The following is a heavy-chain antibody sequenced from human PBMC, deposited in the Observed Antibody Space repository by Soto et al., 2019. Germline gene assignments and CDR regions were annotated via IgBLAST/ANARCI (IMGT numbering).Heavy chain of an antibody. J-gene: IGHJ6*03. CDR1: GFTFSSYS. D-gene: IGHD2-15*01. CDR3: ARAGSDYYYYYMDV. Sequence: EVQLVESGGGLVQPGGSLRLSCAASGFTFSSYSMNWVRQAPGKGLEWVSYISSSSSTIYYADSVKGRFTISRDKAKNALYLQMNSLRAEDTAVYYCARAGSDYYYYYMDVWGKGTTVTVSS. CDR2: ISSSSSTI. V-gene: IGHV3-48*01.